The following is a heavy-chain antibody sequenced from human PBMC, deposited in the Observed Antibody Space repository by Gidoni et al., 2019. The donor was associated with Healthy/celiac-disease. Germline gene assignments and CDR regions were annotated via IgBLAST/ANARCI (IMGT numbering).Heavy chain of an antibody. D-gene: IGHD1-26*01. V-gene: IGHV4-34*01. CDR2: INHSGST. CDR3: ARWEQDWYFDL. CDR1: GGSFSGYY. Sequence: QVQLQQWGAGLLKPSETLSLTCAVYGGSFSGYYWSWIRQPPGQGLEWIGEINHSGSTNYNPSLKSRVTISVDTSKNQFSLKLSSVTAADTAVYYCARWEQDWYFDLWGRGTLVTVSS. J-gene: IGHJ2*01.